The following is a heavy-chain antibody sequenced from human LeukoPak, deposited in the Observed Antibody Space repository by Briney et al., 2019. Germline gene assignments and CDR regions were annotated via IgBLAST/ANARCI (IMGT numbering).Heavy chain of an antibody. CDR3: ARLRGGYRLY. CDR1: GFTFSYFV. Sequence: GGSLRLSCAASGFTFSYFVMSWVRQAPGKGLEWVSSFSGSGGSTYYADSVKGRFTISRDNAKNSLYLQINSLRAEDTAVYYCARLRGGYRLYWGQGTLVTVSS. D-gene: IGHD5-24*01. V-gene: IGHV3-23*01. J-gene: IGHJ4*02. CDR2: FSGSGGST.